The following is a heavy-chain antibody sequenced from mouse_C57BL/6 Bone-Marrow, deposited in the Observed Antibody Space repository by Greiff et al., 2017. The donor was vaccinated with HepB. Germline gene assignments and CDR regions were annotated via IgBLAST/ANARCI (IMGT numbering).Heavy chain of an antibody. V-gene: IGHV5-12*01. CDR1: GFTFSDYY. CDR3: ARAYYSNLFDY. J-gene: IGHJ2*01. D-gene: IGHD2-5*01. Sequence: DVQLVESGGGLVQPGGSLKLSCAASGFTFSDYYMYWVRQTPEKRLEWVAYISNGGGSTYYPDTVKGRFTISRDNAKNTLYLQMSRLKSEDTAMYYCARAYYSNLFDYWGQGTTLTVSS. CDR2: ISNGGGST.